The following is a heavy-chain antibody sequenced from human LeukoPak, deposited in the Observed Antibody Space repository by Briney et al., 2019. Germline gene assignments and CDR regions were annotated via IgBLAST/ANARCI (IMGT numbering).Heavy chain of an antibody. V-gene: IGHV4-39*01. Sequence: SETLSLTCTVSGGSTSSSSYYWGWIRQPPGKGLEWIGSIYYSGSTYYNPSLKSRVTISVDTSKNQFSLKLSSVTAADTAVYYCARQKIAARPDWFDPWGQGTLVTVSS. J-gene: IGHJ5*02. D-gene: IGHD6-6*01. CDR2: IYYSGST. CDR3: ARQKIAARPDWFDP. CDR1: GGSTSSSSYY.